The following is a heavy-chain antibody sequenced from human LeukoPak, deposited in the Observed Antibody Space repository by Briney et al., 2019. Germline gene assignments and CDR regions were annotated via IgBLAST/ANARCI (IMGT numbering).Heavy chain of an antibody. V-gene: IGHV3-23*01. Sequence: GGSLRLSCAASGFTFSSYGMSWVRQAPGKGLEWVSAISGSGGSTYYADSVKGRFTISRDNSKNTLYLQMNSLRAEDTAVYYCAKDGGFVVVRLEYWGQGTLVTVSS. D-gene: IGHD2-15*01. CDR1: GFTFSSYG. CDR3: AKDGGFVVVRLEY. J-gene: IGHJ4*02. CDR2: ISGSGGST.